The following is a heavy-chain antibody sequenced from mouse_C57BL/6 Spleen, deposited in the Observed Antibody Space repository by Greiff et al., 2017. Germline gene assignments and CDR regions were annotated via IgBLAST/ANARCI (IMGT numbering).Heavy chain of an antibody. CDR2: IYPGSGST. CDR1: GYTFTSYW. D-gene: IGHD1-1*01. J-gene: IGHJ1*03. CDR3: ARGYYGSSYWYFDV. V-gene: IGHV1-55*01. Sequence: QVQLQQPGAELVKPGASVKMSCKASGYTFTSYWITWVKQRPGQGLEWIGEIYPGSGSTNYNEKFKSKATLTVDTSSSTAYMQLSSLTSEDSAVYYCARGYYGSSYWYFDVWGTGTTVTVSS.